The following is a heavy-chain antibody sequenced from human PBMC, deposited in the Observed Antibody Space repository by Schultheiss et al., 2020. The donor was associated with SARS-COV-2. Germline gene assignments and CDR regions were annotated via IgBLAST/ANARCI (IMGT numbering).Heavy chain of an antibody. CDR1: GGSISSGGYY. CDR3: VIGPSYYFDY. V-gene: IGHV4-31*03. CDR2: IYYSGST. J-gene: IGHJ4*02. Sequence: SETLSLTCTVSGGSISSGGYYWSWIRQPPGKGLEWIGYIYYSGSTYYNPSLKSRVTISVDTSKNQFSLQLNSVTPEDTAVYYCVIGPSYYFDYWGQGTLVTVSS.